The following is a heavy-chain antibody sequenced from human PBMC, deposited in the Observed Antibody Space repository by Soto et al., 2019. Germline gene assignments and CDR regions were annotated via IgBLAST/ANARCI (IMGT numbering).Heavy chain of an antibody. CDR2: IYSRGTT. CDR3: ATGRVSRGLDV. D-gene: IGHD6-6*01. Sequence: SETLSLTCSVSGGTIISYYCICIRHPPWKGLEWIVYIYSRGTTSYNPSLKSRATILVDTSKNQFSLRLTSVTATDTAVYYCATGRVSRGLDVWGQGTTVTVSS. J-gene: IGHJ6*02. V-gene: IGHV4-59*12. CDR1: GGTIISYY.